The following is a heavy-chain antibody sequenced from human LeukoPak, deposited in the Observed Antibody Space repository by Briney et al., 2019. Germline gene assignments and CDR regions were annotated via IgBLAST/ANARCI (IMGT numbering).Heavy chain of an antibody. CDR2: INSDGSIT. J-gene: IGHJ4*02. V-gene: IGHV3-74*01. CDR1: GFTFSNSW. D-gene: IGHD1-26*01. Sequence: PGGSLRLSCAASGFTFSNSWMYWVRQAPGKGLVWVSRINSDGSITQYVDSVKGRFTISRDNAKNTLFLQMDSLRVEDTAAYYCARGPDHGGSYYHDWGQGSPVIVSS. CDR3: ARGPDHGGSYYHD.